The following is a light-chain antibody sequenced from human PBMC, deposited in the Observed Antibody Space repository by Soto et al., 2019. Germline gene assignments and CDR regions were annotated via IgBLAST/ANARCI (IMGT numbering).Light chain of an antibody. CDR3: QQYNDWPPPIT. CDR1: QSVGSN. CDR2: GAS. Sequence: EIVMTQSPATLSVSPGERVTLSCRASQSVGSNLAWYQQRPGQAPRLLIYGASTRAPDIPARFSASGSGTEFSFTIGSLQSEDFVVYYCQQYNDWPPPITFGRGTRLEIK. J-gene: IGKJ5*01. V-gene: IGKV3-15*01.